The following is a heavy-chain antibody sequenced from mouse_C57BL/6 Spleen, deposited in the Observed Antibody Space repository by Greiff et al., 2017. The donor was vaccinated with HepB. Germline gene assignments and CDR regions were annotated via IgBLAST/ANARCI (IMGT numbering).Heavy chain of an antibody. V-gene: IGHV14-4*01. CDR3: TIGFTTVVEFTMDY. CDR1: GFNIKDDY. CDR2: IDPENGDT. J-gene: IGHJ4*01. Sequence: EVQLQQSGAELVRPGASVKLSCTASGFNIKDDYMHWVKQRPEQGLEWIGWIDPENGDTEYASKFQGKATITADTSSNTAYLQLSSLTSEDTAVYYCTIGFTTVVEFTMDYWGQGTSVTVSS. D-gene: IGHD1-1*01.